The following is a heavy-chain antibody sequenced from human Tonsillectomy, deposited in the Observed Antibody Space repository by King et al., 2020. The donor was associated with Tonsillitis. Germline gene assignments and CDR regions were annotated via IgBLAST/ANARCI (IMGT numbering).Heavy chain of an antibody. D-gene: IGHD1-26*01. Sequence: QLVQSGAEVKKPGSSVKVSCQASGGTFNGHGISWVRQAPGQGLEWMGGSIPFFGMANYAQKFQGRVTVTADESTSTAYMELTRLTSEDTAVYYCARDSGTYSPLSYYAMDVWGQGAKVTVS. CDR1: GGTFNGHG. J-gene: IGHJ6*02. CDR2: SIPFFGMA. V-gene: IGHV1-69*01. CDR3: ARDSGTYSPLSYYAMDV.